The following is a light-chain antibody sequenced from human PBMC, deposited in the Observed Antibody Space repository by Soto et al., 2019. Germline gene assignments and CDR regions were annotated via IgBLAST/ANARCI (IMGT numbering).Light chain of an antibody. CDR2: EVG. V-gene: IGLV2-14*01. CDR3: SSYTSSNSVV. Sequence: QSALTQPASVSGSPGQSITISYTGTSSDIGTYIYVSWYLQHPGKAPKLLIYEVGNRPSGVSNRFSGSKSGTTASLTISGLQAEDEADYYCSSYTSSNSVVFGGGTKLTVL. J-gene: IGLJ2*01. CDR1: SSDIGTYIY.